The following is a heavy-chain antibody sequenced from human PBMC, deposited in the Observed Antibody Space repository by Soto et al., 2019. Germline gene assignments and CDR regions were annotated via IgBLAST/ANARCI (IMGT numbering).Heavy chain of an antibody. Sequence: GGSLRLSCAASGFTFSSYAMSWVRQAPGKGLEWVSAISGSGGSTYYADSVKGRFTISRDNSKNTLYLQMNSLRAEDTAVYYCSGFSIVVVVAASDAFDIWGQGTMVTVSS. CDR2: ISGSGGST. V-gene: IGHV3-23*01. CDR1: GFTFSSYA. D-gene: IGHD2-15*01. J-gene: IGHJ3*02. CDR3: SGFSIVVVVAASDAFDI.